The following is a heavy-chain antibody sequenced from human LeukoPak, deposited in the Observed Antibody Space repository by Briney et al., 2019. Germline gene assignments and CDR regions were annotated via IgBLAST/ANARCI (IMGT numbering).Heavy chain of an antibody. D-gene: IGHD1-14*01. CDR3: TRNPDGRNWFDP. CDR2: ISSDESST. V-gene: IGHV3-74*01. Sequence: GGSLRLSCAASGFTFSHYWMHWVRQAPGKGLVWVSHISSDESSTTYADSVKGRFTTSRDNRKNTLYLQMNSLRVEDTAMYYCTRNPDGRNWFDPWGQGTLVTVSS. CDR1: GFTFSHYW. J-gene: IGHJ5*02.